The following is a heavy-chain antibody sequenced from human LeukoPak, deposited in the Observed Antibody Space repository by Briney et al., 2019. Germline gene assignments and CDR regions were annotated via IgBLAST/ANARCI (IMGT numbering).Heavy chain of an antibody. D-gene: IGHD6-19*01. Sequence: PGGSLRLSCAASGFIFSNYWMHWVRQAPGEELVWVSRMNTDGSTTNYADYVKGRFTISRDNAKNTPYLQMNSLTTEDTAVYYCATAGKYRFDNWGQGILVTVSS. CDR2: MNTDGSTT. CDR3: ATAGKYRFDN. V-gene: IGHV3-74*01. J-gene: IGHJ5*02. CDR1: GFIFSNYW.